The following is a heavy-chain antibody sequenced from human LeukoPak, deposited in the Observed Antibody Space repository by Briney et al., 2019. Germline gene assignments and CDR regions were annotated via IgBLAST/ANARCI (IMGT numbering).Heavy chain of an antibody. CDR2: INPSGGST. Sequence: GASVKVSCKAPGYTFTGYYMHWVRQAPGQGLEWMGIINPSGGSTSYAQKFQGRVTMTRDTSTSTVYMELSSLRSEDTAAYYCARDLDGDYAHHWGQGTLVTVSS. J-gene: IGHJ5*02. V-gene: IGHV1-46*01. D-gene: IGHD4-17*01. CDR3: ARDLDGDYAHH. CDR1: GYTFTGYY.